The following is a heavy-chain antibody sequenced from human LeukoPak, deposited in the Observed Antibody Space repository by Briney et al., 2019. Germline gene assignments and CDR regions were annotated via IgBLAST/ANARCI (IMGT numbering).Heavy chain of an antibody. CDR2: IKYDGDEK. J-gene: IGHJ4*02. D-gene: IGHD7-27*01. CDR3: VRESFSRGDFN. CDR1: GFISSTYW. Sequence: PGGSLRLSCAASGFISSTYWMTWVRQAPGKGLEWVATIKYDGDEKFYVDSVTGRFTISRDNAKNSLYLQMNSLTAEDTAVYYCVRESFSRGDFNWGQGTLVSVSS. V-gene: IGHV3-7*01.